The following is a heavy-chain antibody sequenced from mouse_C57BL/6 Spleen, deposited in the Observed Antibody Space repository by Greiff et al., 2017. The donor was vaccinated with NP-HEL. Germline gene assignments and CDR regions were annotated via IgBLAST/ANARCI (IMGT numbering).Heavy chain of an antibody. J-gene: IGHJ4*01. CDR3: ARWDYGSRRAMDY. V-gene: IGHV1-82*01. Sequence: QVQLQQSGPELVKPGASVKISCKASGYAFSSSWMNWVKQRPGKGLEWIGRIYPGDGATNYNGKFQGKATLTADKSSSTAYMQLSSLTSEDSAVYFCARWDYGSRRAMDYWGQGTSVTVSS. CDR2: IYPGDGAT. D-gene: IGHD1-1*01. CDR1: GYAFSSSW.